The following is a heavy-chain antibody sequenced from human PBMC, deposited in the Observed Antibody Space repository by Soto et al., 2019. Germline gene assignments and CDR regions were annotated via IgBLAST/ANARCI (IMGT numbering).Heavy chain of an antibody. V-gene: IGHV4-4*02. J-gene: IGHJ4*02. Sequence: QVQLQESGPGLVKPSGTLSLTCAVSGDSVSSPYYWCWVRQPPWKGLEWIGEVFHTGPTSYNPSLRSRGTISMDKSNNQFSLDWSSVTAADTAVYYCARSAGWYAVHSWGPGTLVIVSS. CDR2: VFHTGPT. D-gene: IGHD6-19*01. CDR1: GDSVSSPYY. CDR3: ARSAGWYAVHS.